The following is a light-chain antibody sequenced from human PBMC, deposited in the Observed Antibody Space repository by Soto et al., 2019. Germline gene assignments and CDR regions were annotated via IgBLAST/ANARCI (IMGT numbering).Light chain of an antibody. Sequence: IVLTQSPGTLSLSPGERATLSCRASQGVYSFSLAWYQLRPGQAPRLLIYGASTRATGIPDRFSGSGSGTDFTLTISSLEAEDFAVYYCQQYGASPATFGQGTTLEVK. V-gene: IGKV3-20*01. CDR3: QQYGASPAT. CDR2: GAS. CDR1: QGVYSFS. J-gene: IGKJ1*01.